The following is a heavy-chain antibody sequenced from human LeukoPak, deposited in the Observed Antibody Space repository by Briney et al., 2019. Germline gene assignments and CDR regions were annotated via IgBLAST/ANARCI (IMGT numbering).Heavy chain of an antibody. J-gene: IGHJ6*02. V-gene: IGHV4-59*08. Sequence: SETLSLTCTVSNGSISSYYWSWIRQPPGKGLEWIGFIYYSGSTNYNPSLKRRVTISVDTSKNQYSLKLTSVTAADTAMYYCARSCGGGSCNHFYYGMDVWGQGTTVTVSS. D-gene: IGHD2-15*01. CDR1: NGSISSYY. CDR2: IYYSGST. CDR3: ARSCGGGSCNHFYYGMDV.